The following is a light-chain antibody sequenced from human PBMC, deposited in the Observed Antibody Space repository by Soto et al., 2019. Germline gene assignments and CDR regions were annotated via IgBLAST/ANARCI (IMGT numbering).Light chain of an antibody. J-gene: IGKJ5*01. CDR2: WAS. V-gene: IGKV4-1*01. CDR3: QQYYSTPHT. Sequence: DIVMTQSPDSLAVSLGERATINCKSSQSVLYSSNNKNYLVWYQQKPGQPPKVLIYWASTRESGVPDRFSGSGYGTDFTLTISSLQAEDGAVYFCQQYYSTPHTFGQGTRLEIK. CDR1: QSVLYSSNNKNY.